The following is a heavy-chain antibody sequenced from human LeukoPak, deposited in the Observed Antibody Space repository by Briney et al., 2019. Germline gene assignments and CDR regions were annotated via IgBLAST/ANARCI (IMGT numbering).Heavy chain of an antibody. V-gene: IGHV3-74*01. Sequence: GGSLRLSCAASGYTFSSYWTHWVRQVPGQGLVWVSRIDTDGRTTDYADSVRGRFTIYRDNVQNTLYLQMHSLTAEDTAVYYCARDVAGARSYWGQGTLVTVSS. CDR1: GYTFSSYW. CDR3: ARDVAGARSY. D-gene: IGHD3-10*01. CDR2: IDTDGRTT. J-gene: IGHJ4*02.